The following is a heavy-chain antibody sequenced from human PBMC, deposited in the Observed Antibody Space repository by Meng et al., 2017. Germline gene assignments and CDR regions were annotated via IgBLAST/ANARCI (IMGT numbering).Heavy chain of an antibody. J-gene: IGHJ5*02. D-gene: IGHD2-2*01. Sequence: SQTRSLTGAVYGGSFSGYYWSWIRQPLGKGREWMGEINHSGSTNYNPSLKSRVTISVDTSKNQFSLKLSSVTAADTAVYYCARGGSSTSFNWFDPWGQGTLVTVSS. V-gene: IGHV4-34*01. CDR3: ARGGSSTSFNWFDP. CDR2: INHSGST. CDR1: GGSFSGYY.